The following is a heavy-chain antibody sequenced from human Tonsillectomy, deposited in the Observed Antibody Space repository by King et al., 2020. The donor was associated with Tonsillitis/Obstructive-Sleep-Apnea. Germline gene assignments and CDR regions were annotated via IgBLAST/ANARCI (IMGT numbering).Heavy chain of an antibody. CDR1: GYSFTSYW. Sequence: QLVQSGAEVKKPGASLKISCKGSGYSFTSYWIGWVRQMPGKGLEWMGIIYPGDSDTRYSPSFQGQVTISADKSISTAYLQWSSLKASDTAMYYCASRGTTGTTNDYYYYMDVWGKGTTVTVSS. V-gene: IGHV5-51*01. CDR3: ASRGTTGTTNDYYYYMDV. D-gene: IGHD1-1*01. CDR2: IYPGDSDT. J-gene: IGHJ6*03.